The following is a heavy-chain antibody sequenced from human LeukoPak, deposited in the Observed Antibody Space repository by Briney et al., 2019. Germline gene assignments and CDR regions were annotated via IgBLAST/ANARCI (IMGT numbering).Heavy chain of an antibody. J-gene: IGHJ4*02. D-gene: IGHD3-16*02. CDR2: IRYEGSNK. V-gene: IGHV3-30*02. CDR1: GFTFSSYG. CDR3: AKEVLKEFSPTYYFDY. Sequence: PGGSLRLSCAASGFTFSSYGMHWVRQAPGKGLEWVAFIRYEGSNKYYADSVKGRFTISRDNSKNTLYLQMNSLRAEDTAVYYCAKEVLKEFSPTYYFDYWGQGTLVTVSS.